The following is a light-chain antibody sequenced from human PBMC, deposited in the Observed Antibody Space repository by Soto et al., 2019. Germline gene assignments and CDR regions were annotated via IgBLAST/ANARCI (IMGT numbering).Light chain of an antibody. CDR3: QQYNNWPLT. CDR2: DVS. V-gene: IGKV3D-15*01. Sequence: EIVITQSPATLSVSPGERATLCCWASQSVSSNLALYQQKPGQAPRLLIYDVSTRATDIPTRFSGSGSGTEFTLTISSLQSEDFAAYYCQQYNNWPLTFGGGTKVDIK. CDR1: QSVSSN. J-gene: IGKJ4*01.